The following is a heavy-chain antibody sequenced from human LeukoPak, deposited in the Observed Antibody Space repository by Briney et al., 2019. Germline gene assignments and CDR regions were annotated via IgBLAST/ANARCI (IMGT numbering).Heavy chain of an antibody. V-gene: IGHV4-31*03. D-gene: IGHD6-13*01. CDR1: GFSISSSDYY. J-gene: IGHJ4*02. CDR3: ARDGQQLVRGVPKSTGFDY. Sequence: SETLSLTCTVSGFSISSSDYYWSWIRQHPTKGLEWIGYISYSGSTYCNPSLKSRVTISVDTSKNHFSLRLSSVTAADTAVYYCARDGQQLVRGVPKSTGFDYWGQGTLVTVSS. CDR2: ISYSGST.